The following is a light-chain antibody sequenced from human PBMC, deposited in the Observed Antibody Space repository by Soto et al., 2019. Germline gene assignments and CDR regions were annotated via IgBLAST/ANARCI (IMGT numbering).Light chain of an antibody. V-gene: IGLV2-14*03. J-gene: IGLJ1*01. CDR3: TSYTSSTPFYV. CDR2: DVY. CDR1: RTDVDGYDY. Sequence: QCVLAQPASVSGSPGQAIAISCTGVRTDVDGYDYVSWYQQHPGQAPHLIIYDVYNRPSGVSHRFSGSKSGDTASLTISGLQAEDEADYYCTSYTSSTPFYVFGTGTKVTVL.